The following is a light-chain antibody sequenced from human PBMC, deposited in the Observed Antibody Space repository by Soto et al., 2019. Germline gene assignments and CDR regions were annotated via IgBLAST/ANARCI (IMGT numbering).Light chain of an antibody. V-gene: IGKV3-15*01. Sequence: MTQSPVTLFVSPGERATVSCRASQSISSNLAWYQHRPGQAPRLLIYGASTRATGIPDRFSGSGSGTDFSLIINSLQSEDVAVYYCQQYNKWPRTFGPGTKVDIK. CDR1: QSISSN. CDR3: QQYNKWPRT. J-gene: IGKJ1*01. CDR2: GAS.